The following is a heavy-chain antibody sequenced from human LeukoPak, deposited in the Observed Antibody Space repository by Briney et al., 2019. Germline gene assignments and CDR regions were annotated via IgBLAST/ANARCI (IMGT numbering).Heavy chain of an antibody. J-gene: IGHJ4*02. D-gene: IGHD5-12*01. CDR1: GFTFSNYA. CDR2: ISDSGDST. CDR3: AKTKIVATFFDY. V-gene: IGHV3-23*01. Sequence: GGSLRLSCAASGFTFSNYAMSWVRQAPGKGLEWVSGISDSGDSTYYAVSVKGRFTISRDNSKNTLYLQMNSLRAEDTAIYYCAKTKIVATFFDYWGQGTLVTVSS.